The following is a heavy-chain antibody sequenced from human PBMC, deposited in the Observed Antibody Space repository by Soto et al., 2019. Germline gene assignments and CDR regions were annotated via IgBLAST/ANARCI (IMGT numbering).Heavy chain of an antibody. CDR1: GFTFSNYG. J-gene: IGHJ6*02. Sequence: GGSLRLSCAASGFTFSNYGMHWVRQAPGKGLEWVAFISDDGSNKYYADSMKGRFTMSRDNSKSTLYLQMNSLRVEDTAVYYCTKRRNVLRFLEWSSGMEVWGQGTTVTVYS. D-gene: IGHD3-3*01. CDR2: ISDDGSNK. V-gene: IGHV3-30*18. CDR3: TKRRNVLRFLEWSSGMEV.